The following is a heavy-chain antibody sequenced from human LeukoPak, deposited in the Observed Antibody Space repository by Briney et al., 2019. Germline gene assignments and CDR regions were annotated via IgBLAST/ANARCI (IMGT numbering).Heavy chain of an antibody. Sequence: PGRSLRLSCAASGFTFSSYGMHWVRQAPGKGLEWVAVISYDGSNKYYADSVKGRFTISRDNSKNTLYLQMNSPRAEDTAVYYCAKDRSYYGSGSYYDYWGQGTLVTVSS. V-gene: IGHV3-30*18. D-gene: IGHD3-10*01. J-gene: IGHJ4*02. CDR3: AKDRSYYGSGSYYDY. CDR1: GFTFSSYG. CDR2: ISYDGSNK.